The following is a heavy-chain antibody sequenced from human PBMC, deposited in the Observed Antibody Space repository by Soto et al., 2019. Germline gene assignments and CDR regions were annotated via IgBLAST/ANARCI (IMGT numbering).Heavy chain of an antibody. CDR3: AREPLQYDILSCYSQYWIDY. Sequence: PGGSLRLSCAASGFTFSDYGMHWVRQAPGKGLEWVAVRWYEGRNKYYAESVKGRFTISRDNSKYTLHLQKNRLRAEDTAVDYCAREPLQYDILSCYSQYWIDYWGQGALVTVSS. CDR1: GFTFSDYG. CDR2: RWYEGRNK. J-gene: IGHJ4*02. V-gene: IGHV3-33*01. D-gene: IGHD3-9*01.